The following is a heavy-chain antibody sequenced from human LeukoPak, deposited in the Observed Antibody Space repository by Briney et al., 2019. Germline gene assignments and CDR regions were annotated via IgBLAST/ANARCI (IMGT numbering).Heavy chain of an antibody. CDR3: ARGGFRGLGSSWYNQGWFDP. CDR2: MNPHSGDT. CDR1: GYIFTIYD. V-gene: IGHV1-8*03. D-gene: IGHD6-13*01. J-gene: IGHJ5*02. Sequence: GASVKLSCKTSGYIFTIYDINWVRQATGQGQEWIGTMNPHSGDTDYAHTFQGRVTITRNMSISTAYMELSSLRSEDTAVYYCARGGFRGLGSSWYNQGWFDPWGQGTLVTVSS.